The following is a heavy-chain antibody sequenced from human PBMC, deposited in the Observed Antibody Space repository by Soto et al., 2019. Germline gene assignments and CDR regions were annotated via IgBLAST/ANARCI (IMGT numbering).Heavy chain of an antibody. CDR2: ISGSGGST. CDR1: GFTFSSYA. Sequence: PGGSLSLSCAASGFTFSSYAMSWVRQAPGKGLEWVSAISGSGGSTYYADSVKGRFTISRDTSNGIAYLQMNSLNIEDSAVYYCSGAESPDTAYFSLYWGQGTPVTVSS. V-gene: IGHV3-23*01. J-gene: IGHJ4*02. D-gene: IGHD1-26*01. CDR3: SGAESPDTAYFSLY.